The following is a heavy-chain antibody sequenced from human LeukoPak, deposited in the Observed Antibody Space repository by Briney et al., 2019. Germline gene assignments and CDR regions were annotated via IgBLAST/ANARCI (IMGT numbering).Heavy chain of an antibody. CDR1: GGSISSYY. CDR3: ARDPGGRELGLFDY. V-gene: IGHV4-59*01. J-gene: IGHJ4*02. D-gene: IGHD1-26*01. Sequence: KPSETLSLTCTVSGGSISSYYWSWIRQPPGKGLEWIGYIYYSGSTNYNPSLKSRVTISVDTSKNQFSLKLSSMTAADTAVYYCARDPGGRELGLFDYWGQGTLVTVSS. CDR2: IYYSGST.